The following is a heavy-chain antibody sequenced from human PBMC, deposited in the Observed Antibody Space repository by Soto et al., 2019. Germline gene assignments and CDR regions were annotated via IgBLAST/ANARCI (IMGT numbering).Heavy chain of an antibody. D-gene: IGHD7-27*01. Sequence: ASVKVSCKASGYTFTSYGISWVRQAPGQGLEWMGIINPSGGSTSYAQKFQGRVTMTRNTSISTAYMELSSLRSEDTAVYYCARLTGGDWFDPWGQGTLVTVSS. J-gene: IGHJ5*02. CDR2: INPSGGST. CDR1: GYTFTSYG. CDR3: ARLTGGDWFDP. V-gene: IGHV1-46*01.